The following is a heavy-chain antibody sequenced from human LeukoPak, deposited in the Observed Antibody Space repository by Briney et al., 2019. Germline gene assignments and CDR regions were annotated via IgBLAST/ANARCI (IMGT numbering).Heavy chain of an antibody. CDR1: GYTFPSYG. CDR2: ISAYNGNT. D-gene: IGHD3-22*01. CDR3: AVHYYDSSGPDDY. J-gene: IGHJ4*02. V-gene: IGHV1-18*01. Sequence: ASVKVSCKASGYTFPSYGISWVRQAPGQGLEWMGWISAYNGNTNYAQKLQGRVTITADKSTSTAYMELSSLRSEDTAVYYCAVHYYDSSGPDDYWGQGTLVTVSS.